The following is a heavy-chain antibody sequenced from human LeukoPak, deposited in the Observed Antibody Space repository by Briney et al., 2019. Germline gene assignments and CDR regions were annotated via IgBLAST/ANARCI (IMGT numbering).Heavy chain of an antibody. CDR2: INSNSGAT. D-gene: IGHD3-16*01. V-gene: IGHV1-2*02. Sequence: ASVTVSFKASGYTFTVYFLHWVRQAPGQGLEWMGWINSNSGATHYAQKFQGRVTMTRDTSISTAYMELSRLKSDDTAVYYCARDSFGHDNDFDYWGQGTLVTVSS. CDR3: ARDSFGHDNDFDY. CDR1: GYTFTVYF. J-gene: IGHJ4*02.